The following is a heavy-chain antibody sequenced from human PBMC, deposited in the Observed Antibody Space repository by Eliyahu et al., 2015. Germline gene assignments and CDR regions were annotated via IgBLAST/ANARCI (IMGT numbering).Heavy chain of an antibody. CDR1: XGXXSGYY. J-gene: IGHJ4*02. CDR2: XXHSGSP. V-gene: IGHV4-34*02. Sequence: QVQLQQWGAGLLKPSETLSLTCAVXXGXXSGYYSSWXRXPPGKGLEWIGEXXHSGSPTYNPSLKSRVTISIDTSKNQFSLKVNSVTAADTAIYYCARSKLTYPFDNWGQGALVSVSS. CDR3: ARSKLTYPFDN.